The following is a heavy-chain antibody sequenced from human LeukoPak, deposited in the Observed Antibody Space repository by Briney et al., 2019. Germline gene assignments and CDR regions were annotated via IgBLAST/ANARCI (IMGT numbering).Heavy chain of an antibody. V-gene: IGHV3-23*01. CDR2: ISGSGGST. D-gene: IGHD3-22*01. Sequence: GGSLRLSCAASGFTFSSYGMHWVRQAPGKGLEWVSAISGSGGSTYYADSVKGRFTISRDNSKNTLYLQMNSLRAEDTAVYYCAKDRIPYSDSSGYLFDYWGQGTLVTVSS. CDR3: AKDRIPYSDSSGYLFDY. J-gene: IGHJ4*02. CDR1: GFTFSSYG.